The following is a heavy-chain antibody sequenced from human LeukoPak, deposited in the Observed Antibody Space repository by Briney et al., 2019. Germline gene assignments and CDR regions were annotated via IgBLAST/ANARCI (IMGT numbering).Heavy chain of an antibody. D-gene: IGHD3-22*01. CDR1: GGSFSGYY. Sequence: SETLSLTCAVYGGSFSGYYWSWIRQPPGKGLEWIGEINHSESTNYNPSLKSRVTISVDTSKNQFSLKLSSVTAADTAVYYCARADYYEPRGLDGMDVWGQGTTVTVSS. CDR3: ARADYYEPRGLDGMDV. V-gene: IGHV4-34*01. CDR2: INHSEST. J-gene: IGHJ6*02.